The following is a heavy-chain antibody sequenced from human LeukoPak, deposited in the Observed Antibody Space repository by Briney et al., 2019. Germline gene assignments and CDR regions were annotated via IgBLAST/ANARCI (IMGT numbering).Heavy chain of an antibody. CDR2: IYPGDSDT. Sequence: GESLKISCKGSGYSLTSYWIGWVRQMPGKGLEWMGIIYPGDSDTRYSPSFQGQVTISADKSISTAYLQWSSLKASDTAMYYCARRKRARYSSSWYYFDYWGQGTLVTVSS. D-gene: IGHD6-13*01. CDR1: GYSLTSYW. J-gene: IGHJ4*02. CDR3: ARRKRARYSSSWYYFDY. V-gene: IGHV5-51*01.